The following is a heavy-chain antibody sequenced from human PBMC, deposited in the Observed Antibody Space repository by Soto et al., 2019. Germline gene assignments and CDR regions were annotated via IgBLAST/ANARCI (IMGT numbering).Heavy chain of an antibody. D-gene: IGHD2-21*01. CDR2: IQSGGGT. CDR1: GFTVSSNY. Sequence: PGGLLRLSCAASGFTVSSNYISWVRRAPGKGLEWVSVIQSGGGTYYADSVKVRFTISRDTSKNTVYLQMNSLRAEDTALYYCARDIASATSAWGQGTLVTVSS. CDR3: ARDIASATSA. J-gene: IGHJ5*02. V-gene: IGHV3-66*01.